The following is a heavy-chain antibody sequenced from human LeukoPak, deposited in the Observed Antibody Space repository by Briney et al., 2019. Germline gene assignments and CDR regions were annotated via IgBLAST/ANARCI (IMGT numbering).Heavy chain of an antibody. CDR3: ATLKAAAGTRIRY. CDR1: GGSISSKTYY. Sequence: SETLSLTCTVSGGSISSKTYYWGWVRQPPGKGLEWIVNIYYSGSTYYHQSLKSQITLSVDTSKNQFSLNLNFVTAADTAVYYCATLKAAAGTRIRYWGQGTLVTVSS. CDR2: IYYSGST. D-gene: IGHD6-13*01. J-gene: IGHJ4*02. V-gene: IGHV4-39*07.